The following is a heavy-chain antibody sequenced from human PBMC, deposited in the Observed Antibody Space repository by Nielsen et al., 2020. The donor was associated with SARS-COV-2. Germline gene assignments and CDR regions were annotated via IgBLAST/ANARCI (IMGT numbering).Heavy chain of an antibody. V-gene: IGHV3-11*05. CDR3: ARDHNPPTF. J-gene: IGHJ4*02. Sequence: GESLKISCAGFGFTFSSYYFNWVRQAPGKGLEWVSYISDSATFSNYADSVRGRFCISRDNAGNSLFLQLNSLTEDDTAVYFCARDHNPPTFWGQGTLVTVSS. CDR2: ISDSATFS. CDR1: GFTFSSYY. D-gene: IGHD2/OR15-2a*01.